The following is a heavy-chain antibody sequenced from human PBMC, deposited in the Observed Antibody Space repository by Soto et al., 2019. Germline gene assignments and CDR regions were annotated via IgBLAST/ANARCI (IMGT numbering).Heavy chain of an antibody. Sequence: GGSLRLSCAASKLTVGSSYMTWVRQAPGKGLEWASVIYSGGLTYYADSVKGRFTISRDTSKNTLYLQMNTLRADDTAVYYCASSAGFCSGGSCYDYWGQGT. CDR3: ASSAGFCSGGSCYDY. J-gene: IGHJ4*02. CDR2: IYSGGLT. V-gene: IGHV3-53*01. CDR1: KLTVGSSY. D-gene: IGHD2-15*01.